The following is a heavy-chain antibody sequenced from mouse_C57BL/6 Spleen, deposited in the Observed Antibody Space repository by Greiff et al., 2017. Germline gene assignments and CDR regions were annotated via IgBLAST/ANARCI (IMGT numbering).Heavy chain of an antibody. V-gene: IGHV5-17*01. Sequence: EVKLVESGGGLVKPGGSLKLSCAASGFTFSDYGMHWVRQAPEKGLEWVAYISSGSSTIYYADTVKGRFTISRDNAKNTLFLQMTSLRSEDTAMYYCARLYYYGSIYEGYFDVWGTGTTVTVSS. CDR1: GFTFSDYG. J-gene: IGHJ1*03. CDR3: ARLYYYGSIYEGYFDV. CDR2: ISSGSSTI. D-gene: IGHD1-1*01.